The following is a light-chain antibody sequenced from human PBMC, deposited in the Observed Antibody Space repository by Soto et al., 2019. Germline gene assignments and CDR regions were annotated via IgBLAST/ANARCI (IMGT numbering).Light chain of an antibody. Sequence: QSALTQPPSASGSPGQSVTISCTGTSSDVGGYNYVSWYQQHPGKAPKLVISEVSKRPSGVPDRFSGSKSGITASLTVSGLQAEHEADYYCSSFAGNNNLVFGGGTTLTVL. J-gene: IGLJ2*01. CDR1: SSDVGGYNY. CDR2: EVS. V-gene: IGLV2-8*01. CDR3: SSFAGNNNLV.